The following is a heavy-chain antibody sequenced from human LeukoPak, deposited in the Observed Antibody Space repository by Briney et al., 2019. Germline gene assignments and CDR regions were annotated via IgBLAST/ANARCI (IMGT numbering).Heavy chain of an antibody. Sequence: ASVKVSCKTSGYTFSSYGSSWVRQAPGQGLEWMGGISGHNGNTKYAQKLQARVTMNTDTSPSTAYMEVKSLRSDDTAVYYCARDRPRELYYYDPGDAFDIWGQGTMVTVSS. D-gene: IGHD3-22*01. CDR3: ARDRPRELYYYDPGDAFDI. CDR1: GYTFSSYG. J-gene: IGHJ3*02. V-gene: IGHV1-18*01. CDR2: ISGHNGNT.